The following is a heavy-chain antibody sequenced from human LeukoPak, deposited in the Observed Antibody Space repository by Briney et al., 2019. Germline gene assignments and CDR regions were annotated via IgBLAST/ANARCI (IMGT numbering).Heavy chain of an antibody. CDR1: GFTFSDYY. CDR3: AKRGVVIRVILVGFPKEAYYFDS. Sequence: PGGSLRLSCAASGFTFSDYYMSWSRQAPGKGLEWVSYISGSGITIYYADSVKGRFTISRDNPKNTLYLQMNRLRAAHTAVYFCAKRGVVIRVILVGFPKEAYYFDSWGQGALVTVSS. V-gene: IGHV3-11*01. CDR2: ISGSGITI. D-gene: IGHD3-22*01. J-gene: IGHJ4*02.